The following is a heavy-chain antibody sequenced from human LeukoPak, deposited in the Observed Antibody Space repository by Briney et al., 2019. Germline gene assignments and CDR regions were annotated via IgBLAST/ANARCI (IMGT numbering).Heavy chain of an antibody. J-gene: IGHJ3*02. CDR1: GFTFSSYA. CDR2: ISYDGSNK. D-gene: IGHD3-10*01. V-gene: IGHV3-30-3*01. Sequence: GGSLRLSCAASGFTFSSYAMHWVRQAPGKGLEWVAVISYDGSNKYYADSVKGRFTISRDNSKNTLYLQMNSLRAEDTAVYYCATTLGGYDAFDIWGQGTVVTVSS. CDR3: ATTLGGYDAFDI.